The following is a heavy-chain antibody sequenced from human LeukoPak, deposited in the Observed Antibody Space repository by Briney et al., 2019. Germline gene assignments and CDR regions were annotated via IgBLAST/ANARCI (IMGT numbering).Heavy chain of an antibody. D-gene: IGHD1-14*01. CDR2: TYYGSKWSN. V-gene: IGHV6-1*01. CDR1: GDSVSSNGVA. Sequence: SQTLSLTCVISGDSVSSNGVAWNWVRQSPSRGLEWLGRTYYGSKWSNDYALSVKSRIAINPDTSKNQFSLQLNSVTPEDTAVYYCTRGRNSAFDYWGQGTLVTVSS. CDR3: TRGRNSAFDY. J-gene: IGHJ4*02.